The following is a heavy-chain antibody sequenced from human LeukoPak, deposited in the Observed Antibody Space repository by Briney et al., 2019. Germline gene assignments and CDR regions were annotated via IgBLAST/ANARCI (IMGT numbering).Heavy chain of an antibody. J-gene: IGHJ4*02. V-gene: IGHV3-23*01. CDR3: AKSDDSSGYPIDY. Sequence: PGGSLRLSCAASGFTFSSYGMSWVRQAPGKGLEWVSAISGSGGSTYYADSVKGRFTISRDNSKNTLYLQMNSLRAEDTAVYYCAKSDDSSGYPIDYWGQGTLVTVSS. D-gene: IGHD3-22*01. CDR1: GFTFSSYG. CDR2: ISGSGGST.